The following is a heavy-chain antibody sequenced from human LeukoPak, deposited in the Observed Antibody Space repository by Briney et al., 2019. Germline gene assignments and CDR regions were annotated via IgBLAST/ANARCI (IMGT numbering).Heavy chain of an antibody. J-gene: IGHJ6*03. CDR1: GFTFDAYG. D-gene: IGHD6-19*01. Sequence: GGSLRLSCAASGFTFDAYGMSWVRQAPGKGLEWVSGINWNGGSTGYADSVKGRFTISRDNAKNSLYLQMNSLRAEDTALYYCARDGVYSSGWKYYYMDVWGKGTTVTVSS. CDR3: ARDGVYSSGWKYYYMDV. V-gene: IGHV3-20*04. CDR2: INWNGGST.